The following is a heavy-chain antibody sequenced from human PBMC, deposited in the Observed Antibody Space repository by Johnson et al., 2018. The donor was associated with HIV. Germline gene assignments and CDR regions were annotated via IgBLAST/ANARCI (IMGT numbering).Heavy chain of an antibody. CDR3: ATFDAFDI. J-gene: IGHJ3*02. Sequence: QVQLVESGGGVVQPGGSLRLSCAASGFTFSKYGMHWVRQAPGKGLEWVAFIRYDGSNKYNADSVKGRFTISRDNTKNSLYLQTNSLRAEDTAVYYCATFDAFDIWGQGTMVTVSS. CDR1: GFTFSKYG. V-gene: IGHV3-30*02. CDR2: IRYDGSNK.